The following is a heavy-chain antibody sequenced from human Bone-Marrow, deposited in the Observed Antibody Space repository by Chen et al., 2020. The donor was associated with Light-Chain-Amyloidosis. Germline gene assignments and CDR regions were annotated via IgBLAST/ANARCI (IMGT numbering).Heavy chain of an antibody. V-gene: IGHV4-61*02. CDR2: IYTSGNT. D-gene: IGHD5-18*01. CDR1: GGSISSSSYY. Sequence: QLQLQESGPGLVKPSETLSLTCTVSGGSISSSSYYWSWIRLPAGKGLEWIGRIYTSGNTNYSPSLKSRVTISVDTSKNQFSLKLNSVTAADTAVYYCAREGTAMGRGQFLNFFYYMDVWGKGTTVTVSS. CDR3: AREGTAMGRGQFLNFFYYMDV. J-gene: IGHJ6*03.